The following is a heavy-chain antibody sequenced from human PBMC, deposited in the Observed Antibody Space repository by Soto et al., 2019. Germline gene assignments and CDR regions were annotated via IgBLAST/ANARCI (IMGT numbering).Heavy chain of an antibody. J-gene: IGHJ5*02. Sequence: GGSLRLSSAASGFTFSTFEMNWVRQAPGKGLEWISSINTRGNAQFYADSVRGRFTISRDNARSSLYLHMGSLRTDDTALYYCARVRSSSSALYSHTCLASWGQGTLVTVSS. CDR2: INTRGNAQ. D-gene: IGHD6-6*01. CDR1: GFTFSTFE. V-gene: IGHV3-48*03. CDR3: ARVRSSSSALYSHTCLAS.